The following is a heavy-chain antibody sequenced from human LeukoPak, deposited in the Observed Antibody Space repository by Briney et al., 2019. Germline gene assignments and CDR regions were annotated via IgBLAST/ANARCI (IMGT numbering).Heavy chain of an antibody. Sequence: GGSLRLSCAASGFTFSSYAKHWVRQAPGKGLEWVAVISYDGSNKYYADSVKGRFTISRDNSKSTLYLQMNSLRAEDTAVYYCARDHIEYYDSPDDAFDIWGQGTMVTVSS. CDR1: GFTFSSYA. V-gene: IGHV3-30*04. D-gene: IGHD3-3*01. CDR3: ARDHIEYYDSPDDAFDI. CDR2: ISYDGSNK. J-gene: IGHJ3*02.